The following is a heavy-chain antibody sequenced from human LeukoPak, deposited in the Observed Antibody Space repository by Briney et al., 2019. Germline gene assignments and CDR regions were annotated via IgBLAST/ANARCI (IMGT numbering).Heavy chain of an antibody. CDR1: GGSFSGYY. Sequence: PSETLSLTCAVYGGSFSGYYWSWIRQPPGKGLEWIGEINHSGSTNYNPSLKSRVTMSVDTSKNQFSLKLSSVTAADTAVYYCARAKTYYYDSSGYYFQNDYYFDYWGQGTLVTVSS. J-gene: IGHJ4*02. D-gene: IGHD3-22*01. CDR3: ARAKTYYYDSSGYYFQNDYYFDY. CDR2: INHSGST. V-gene: IGHV4-34*01.